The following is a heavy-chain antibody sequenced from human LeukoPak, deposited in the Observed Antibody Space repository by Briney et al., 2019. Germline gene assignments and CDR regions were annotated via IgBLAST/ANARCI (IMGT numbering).Heavy chain of an antibody. CDR1: GGSISSYY. J-gene: IGHJ3*02. Sequence: PSETLSLTCTVSGGSISSYYWSWIRQPPGKGLEWIGYIYYSGSTNYNPSLKSRVTISVDTSKNQFSLKLSSVTAADTAVYYCATRIKGGMVAAKEGLSAFDIWGQGTMVTVSS. V-gene: IGHV4-59*08. D-gene: IGHD2-15*01. CDR2: IYYSGST. CDR3: ATRIKGGMVAAKEGLSAFDI.